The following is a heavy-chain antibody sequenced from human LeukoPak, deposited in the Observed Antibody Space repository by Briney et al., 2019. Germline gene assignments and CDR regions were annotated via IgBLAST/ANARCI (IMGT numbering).Heavy chain of an antibody. CDR2: ISGNGYNT. D-gene: IGHD3-10*01. V-gene: IGHV3-23*01. CDR1: GFTLGSYA. CDR3: AKGVRLWFAFYFDY. J-gene: IGHJ4*02. Sequence: GGSLRLFCAGSGFTLGSYAMSWVRQAPGKGLEWVSAISGNGYNTYYADSVEGRFTISSESSGNTLYLQMHNPRDEGTAVYYCAKGVRLWFAFYFDYWGKGNLVTVSS.